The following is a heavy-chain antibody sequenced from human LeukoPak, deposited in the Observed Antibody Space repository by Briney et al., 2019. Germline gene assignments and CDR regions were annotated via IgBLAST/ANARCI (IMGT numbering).Heavy chain of an antibody. J-gene: IGHJ4*02. CDR3: ARGPSRPPFDY. CDR2: ISYDGSNK. V-gene: IGHV3-30-3*01. CDR1: GFTFSSYA. Sequence: PGGSLRLSCAASGFTFSSYAMHWVRQAPGKGLEWVAVISYDGSNKYYADSVKGRFTISGDNSKNTLYLQMNSLRAEDTAAYYCARGPSRPPFDYWGQGTLVTVSS.